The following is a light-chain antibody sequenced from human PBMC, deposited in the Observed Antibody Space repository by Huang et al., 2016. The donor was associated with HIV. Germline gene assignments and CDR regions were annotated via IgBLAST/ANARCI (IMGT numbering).Light chain of an antibody. J-gene: IGKJ2*01. Sequence: EIVLTQSPATLSLSPGERATLSCGASQSITNFNLAWYQQKRGLAPRLLIYDASNRASGIPPRVSGSGSGTDFTLTITRLEPEDVGIYYCQHYGSSPYTFGQGTKVEIK. CDR3: QHYGSSPYT. CDR1: QSITNFN. CDR2: DAS. V-gene: IGKV3D-20*01.